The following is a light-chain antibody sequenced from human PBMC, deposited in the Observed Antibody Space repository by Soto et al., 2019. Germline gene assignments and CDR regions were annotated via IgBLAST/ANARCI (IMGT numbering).Light chain of an antibody. CDR2: STN. CDR1: SGSVSTRYY. J-gene: IGLJ3*02. Sequence: QAVVTQEPSFSVSPGGTVTLTCGLSSGSVSTRYYPSWYQQTPGQAPRTLIYSTNTRSSGVPDRFSGSILGNKAALTITGAQADDESDYYCVLYRGSGIWGFGGGTKRTVL. V-gene: IGLV8-61*01. CDR3: VLYRGSGIWG.